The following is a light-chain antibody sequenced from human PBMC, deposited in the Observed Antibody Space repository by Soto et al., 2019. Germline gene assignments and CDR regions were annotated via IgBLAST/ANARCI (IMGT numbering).Light chain of an antibody. V-gene: IGLV4-69*01. CDR1: SWHSDYA. J-gene: IGLJ3*02. CDR2: VTSDGSH. Sequence: QSVLTQSPSASASPGASVKLTCTLSSWHSDYAIAWHQQQPEKGPRYLMKVTSDGSHTKGDVIPDRFSGSSSGADRYLTISSLRSDDEADYYCQAWGTGGVFGGGTKLTVL. CDR3: QAWGTGGV.